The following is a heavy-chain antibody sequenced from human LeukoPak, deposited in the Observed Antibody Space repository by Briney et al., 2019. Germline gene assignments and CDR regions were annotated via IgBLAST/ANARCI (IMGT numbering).Heavy chain of an antibody. CDR1: GYTFTSYA. J-gene: IGHJ6*03. CDR3: ARGYGDSTINEAPYYYYYMDV. D-gene: IGHD4-17*01. CDR2: INTNTGNP. V-gene: IGHV7-4-1*02. Sequence: EAPVKVSCKASGYTFTSYAMNWVRQAPGQGLEWMGWINTNTGNPTYAQGFTGRFVFSLDTSVSTAYLQISSLKAEDTAVYYCARGYGDSTINEAPYYYYYMDVWGKGTTVTVSS.